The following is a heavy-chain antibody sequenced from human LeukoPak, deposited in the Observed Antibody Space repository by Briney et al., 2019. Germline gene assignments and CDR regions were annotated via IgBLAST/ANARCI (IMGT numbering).Heavy chain of an antibody. D-gene: IGHD2/OR15-2a*01. J-gene: IGHJ5*02. CDR3: ARVVTYFDP. CDR1: ELTFSNYW. CDR2: IKGDGSYT. V-gene: IGHV3-74*01. Sequence: GGSLRLSCAASELTFSNYWMHWVRQAPGKGLVWVSRIKGDGSYTNYADSVKGRFSISRDNAKNTLYLQMNSLRADDTGIYYCARVVTYFDPWGQGTLVTVSS.